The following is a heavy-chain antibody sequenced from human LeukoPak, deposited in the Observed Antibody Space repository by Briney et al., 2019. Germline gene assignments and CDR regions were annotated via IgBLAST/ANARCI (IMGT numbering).Heavy chain of an antibody. CDR2: VSGSGGST. CDR3: AKAPEYSSPY. Sequence: GGSLRLSCAASVFTFSSYAMSWVRQAPGKGLEWVSAVSGSGGSTYYADSVKGRFTISRDNSKNTLYLQMTSLRAEDTAVYYCAKAPEYSSPYWGQGTLVTVSS. V-gene: IGHV3-23*01. D-gene: IGHD6-6*01. CDR1: VFTFSSYA. J-gene: IGHJ4*02.